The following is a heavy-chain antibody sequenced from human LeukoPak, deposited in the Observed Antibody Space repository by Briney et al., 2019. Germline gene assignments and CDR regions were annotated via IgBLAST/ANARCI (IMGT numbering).Heavy chain of an antibody. CDR2: IYYSGST. J-gene: IGHJ4*02. Sequence: SETLSLTCTVSGGSISSYYWSWIRQPPGKGLEWSGYIYYSGSTNYNPSLKSRVTISVDTSKNQFSLKLSSVTAADTAVYYCAREGAGDGHNYDYWGQGTLVTVSS. CDR3: AREGAGDGHNYDY. D-gene: IGHD5-24*01. V-gene: IGHV4-59*01. CDR1: GGSISSYY.